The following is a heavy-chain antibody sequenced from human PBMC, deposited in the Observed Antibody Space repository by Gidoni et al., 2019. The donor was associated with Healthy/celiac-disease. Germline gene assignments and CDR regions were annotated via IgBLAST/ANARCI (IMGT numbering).Heavy chain of an antibody. V-gene: IGHV4-39*07. CDR2: IYYSGST. D-gene: IGHD5-18*01. Sequence: QLQLQESGPGLVMPSDTLSLPATVSAGSISSSRYYWGWIRTHPGKLLYWFGSIYYSGSTYYNPSLKRRVTISVDTSKNQFSMKLSSVTASDTAVYYCARDDVDTAITDYWGQGTLVTVSS. CDR3: ARDDVDTAITDY. J-gene: IGHJ4*02. CDR1: AGSISSSRYY.